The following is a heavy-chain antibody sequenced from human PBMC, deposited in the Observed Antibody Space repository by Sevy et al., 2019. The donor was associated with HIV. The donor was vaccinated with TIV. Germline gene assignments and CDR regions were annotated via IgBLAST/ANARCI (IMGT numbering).Heavy chain of an antibody. CDR2: ISSSGSTI. Sequence: GGSLRLSCAASGFTFSDYYMSWIRQAPGKGLEWVSYISSSGSTIYYADSVKGRFTISRDNAKNSLYLQMNSLRAEDTSVDYWARDFREGMWLVTRLYYYYYGMDVWGQGTTVTVSS. V-gene: IGHV3-11*01. J-gene: IGHJ6*02. D-gene: IGHD2-21*02. CDR1: GFTFSDYY. CDR3: ARDFREGMWLVTRLYYYYYGMDV.